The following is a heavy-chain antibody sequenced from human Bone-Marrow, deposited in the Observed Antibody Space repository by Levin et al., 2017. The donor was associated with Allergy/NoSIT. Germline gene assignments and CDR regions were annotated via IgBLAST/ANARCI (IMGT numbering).Heavy chain of an antibody. CDR3: ATACASSSCYSLYFHN. CDR2: INQDGGDR. D-gene: IGHD2-15*01. V-gene: IGHV3-7*01. CDR1: GVGFNSYW. J-gene: IGHJ1*01. Sequence: PGESLKISCTAPGVGFNSYWMNWVRQAPGTGLQWVASINQDGGDRDYVDSVKGRFTISRDNAKNSLYLEMNNLRAEDTAVYYCATACASSSCYSLYFHNWGQGAPVTVSS.